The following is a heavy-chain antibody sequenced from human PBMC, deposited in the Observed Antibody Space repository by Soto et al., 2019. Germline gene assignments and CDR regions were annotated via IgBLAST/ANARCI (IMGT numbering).Heavy chain of an antibody. Sequence: QVQLVQSGAEVKKPGASVKVSCKASGYIFTNYGISWVRQAPGQGLEWMGWISTNNGNTNTAQKFQARITMTTDTSTTTAYMELRSLRSEDTAVYYCARDLDNDGESDNWFDPWGQGTLVTVSS. J-gene: IGHJ5*02. CDR3: ARDLDNDGESDNWFDP. CDR2: ISTNNGNT. V-gene: IGHV1-18*01. CDR1: GYIFTNYG. D-gene: IGHD3-10*01.